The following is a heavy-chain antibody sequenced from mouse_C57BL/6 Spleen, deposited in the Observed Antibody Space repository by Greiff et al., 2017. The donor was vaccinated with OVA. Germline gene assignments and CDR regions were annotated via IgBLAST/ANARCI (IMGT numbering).Heavy chain of an antibody. Sequence: QVQLQQPGAELVKPGASVKMSCKASGYTFTSYWITWVKQRPGQGLEWIGDIYPGSGSTNYNEKFKSKATLTVDTSSSTAYRQLSSLTSEDSAVYYCARSAEVVEDYYAMDYWGQGTSVTVSS. CDR1: GYTFTSYW. CDR3: ARSAEVVEDYYAMDY. V-gene: IGHV1-55*01. D-gene: IGHD1-1*01. J-gene: IGHJ4*01. CDR2: IYPGSGST.